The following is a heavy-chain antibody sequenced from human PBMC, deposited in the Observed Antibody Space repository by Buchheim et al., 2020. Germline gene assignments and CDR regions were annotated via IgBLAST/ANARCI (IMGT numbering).Heavy chain of an antibody. V-gene: IGHV3-23*01. CDR2: INSNGGST. D-gene: IGHD1-26*01. CDR3: ARRSQVRANPDY. CDR1: GFTFSSYA. Sequence: EVQLLESGGGLVQPGGSLRLSCAASGFTFSSYAMSWVRQAPGKGLEWVSPINSNGGSTYYADSVKGRFTISRDNSKNTLYLQMTSLRAEDTAVYYCARRSQVRANPDYWGQGTL. J-gene: IGHJ4*02.